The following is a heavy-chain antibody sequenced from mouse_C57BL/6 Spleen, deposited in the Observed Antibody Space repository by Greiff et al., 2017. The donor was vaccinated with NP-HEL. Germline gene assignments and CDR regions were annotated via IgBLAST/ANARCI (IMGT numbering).Heavy chain of an antibody. CDR3: ARGGYYGSFYYFDY. Sequence: VQLQQPGAELVRPGSSVKLSCKASGYTFTSYWMHWVKQRPIQGLEWIGNIDPSDSETHYNQKFKDKATLTVDKSSSTAYMQLSSLTSEDSAVYYCARGGYYGSFYYFDYWGQGTTLTVSS. CDR1: GYTFTSYW. CDR2: IDPSDSET. J-gene: IGHJ2*01. V-gene: IGHV1-52*01. D-gene: IGHD1-1*01.